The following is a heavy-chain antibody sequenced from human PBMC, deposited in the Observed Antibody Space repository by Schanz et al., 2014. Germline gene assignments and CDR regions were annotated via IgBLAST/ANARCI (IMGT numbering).Heavy chain of an antibody. D-gene: IGHD3-10*01. CDR1: GLTFTSAW. V-gene: IGHV3-7*03. CDR3: AKGRFGELSAFDI. Sequence: EVQLVESGGGLVKPGGSLRLSCATSGLTFTSAWMSWVRQAPGKGLEWVANIKKDGSEKYYVDSVKGRFTISRDNAKNTLYLQMNTLRAEDTAVYYCAKGRFGELSAFDIWGQGTMVTVSS. CDR2: IKKDGSEK. J-gene: IGHJ3*02.